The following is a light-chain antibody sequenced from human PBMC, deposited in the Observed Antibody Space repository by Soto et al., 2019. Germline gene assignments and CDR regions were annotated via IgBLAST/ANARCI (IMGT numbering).Light chain of an antibody. CDR2: GAS. CDR3: HQYNNWPPWT. Sequence: EIGFTQSPVTLSLSPVERASLSCKVSQSVSSSYLAWYQQKPGQAPRLLIYGASSRATGIPDRFSGSGSGTDFTLTISRLEPEDYAVYYCHQYNNWPPWTFGQGTKVDI. V-gene: IGKV3-20*01. J-gene: IGKJ1*01. CDR1: QSVSSSY.